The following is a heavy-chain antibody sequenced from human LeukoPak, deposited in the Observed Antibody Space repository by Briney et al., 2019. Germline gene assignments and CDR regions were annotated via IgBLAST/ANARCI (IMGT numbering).Heavy chain of an antibody. CDR2: IYYSGST. J-gene: IGHJ4*02. CDR1: GGSISSGGYY. CDR3: AREAGRYGGYGKSACFDY. D-gene: IGHD5-12*01. Sequence: PSQTLSLTCTVSGGSISSGGYYWSWTRQHPGKGLEWIGYIYYSGSTYYNPSLKSRVTISVDTSKNQFSLKLSSVTAADTAVYYCAREAGRYGGYGKSACFDYWGQGTLVTVSS. V-gene: IGHV4-31*03.